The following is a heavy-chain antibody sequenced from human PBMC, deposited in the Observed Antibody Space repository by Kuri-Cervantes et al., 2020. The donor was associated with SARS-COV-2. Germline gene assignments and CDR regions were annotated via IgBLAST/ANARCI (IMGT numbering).Heavy chain of an antibody. CDR2: ISXDGSNX. CDR1: GXTXSSYA. V-gene: IGHV3-30-3*01. Sequence: GESLKXSXAAXGXTXSSYAMHWVRXAPGKXXEXXXXISXDGSNXXYADSVXGRFTXXRDNSKNTLYXQMXXLRXXDTAVYYCAXXDGYIEHWGQGTLVTVSS. CDR3: AXXDGYIEH. J-gene: IGHJ5*02. D-gene: IGHD5-24*01.